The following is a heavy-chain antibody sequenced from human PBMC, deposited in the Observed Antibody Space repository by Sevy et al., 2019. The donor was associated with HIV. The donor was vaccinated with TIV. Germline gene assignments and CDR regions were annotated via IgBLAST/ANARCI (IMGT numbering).Heavy chain of an antibody. CDR2: LFPGNSDV. Sequence: GESLKISCQASGYSFTAHWIGWVRQMPGKGLEWMGILFPGNSDVRSFQGQVTVSVDRSTNTAYLQWGSLTASDSAIYYCAKGGHLSLDDFDVWGLGTMVTVSS. J-gene: IGHJ3*01. CDR1: GYSFTAHW. CDR3: AKGGHLSLDDFDV. V-gene: IGHV5-51*01. D-gene: IGHD2-15*01.